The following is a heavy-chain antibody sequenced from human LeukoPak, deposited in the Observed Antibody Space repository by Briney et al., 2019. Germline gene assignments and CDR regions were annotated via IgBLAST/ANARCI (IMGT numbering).Heavy chain of an antibody. CDR3: AELGITMIGGV. Sequence: GGSLRLSCAASGFTFNSYEMKWVRQAPGKGLEWVSYISSSGSTIYYADSVKGRFTISRDNAKNSLYLQMNSLRAEDTAVYYCAELGITMIGGVWGKGTTVTISS. CDR1: GFTFNSYE. J-gene: IGHJ6*04. D-gene: IGHD3-10*02. CDR2: ISSSGSTI. V-gene: IGHV3-48*03.